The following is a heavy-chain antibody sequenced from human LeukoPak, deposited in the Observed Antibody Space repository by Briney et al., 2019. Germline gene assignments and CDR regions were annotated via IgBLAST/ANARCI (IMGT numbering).Heavy chain of an antibody. Sequence: GASVKVSCKASGYTFTGYYLHWVRQAPGQGLEWMGWIHPNSGVTDYAQKFQGRVTVTRDTSISTVYMELSSLRTDDTAVYYCARLRGAYEPFDYWGQGTLVTVSS. D-gene: IGHD3-16*01. CDR2: IHPNSGVT. CDR3: ARLRGAYEPFDY. CDR1: GYTFTGYY. V-gene: IGHV1-2*02. J-gene: IGHJ4*02.